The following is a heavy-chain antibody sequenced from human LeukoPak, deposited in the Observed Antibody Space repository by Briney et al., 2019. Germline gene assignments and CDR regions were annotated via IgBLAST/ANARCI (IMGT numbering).Heavy chain of an antibody. CDR2: INPSGGST. J-gene: IGHJ4*02. CDR1: GYTFTGYY. Sequence: ASVKVSCKASGYTFTGYYMHWVRQAPGQGLEWMGIINPSGGSTSYAQKFQGRVTMTRDTSTSTVYMELSSLRSEDTAVYYCARDRYGGSHGGDFDYWGQGTLVTVSS. V-gene: IGHV1-46*01. D-gene: IGHD1-26*01. CDR3: ARDRYGGSHGGDFDY.